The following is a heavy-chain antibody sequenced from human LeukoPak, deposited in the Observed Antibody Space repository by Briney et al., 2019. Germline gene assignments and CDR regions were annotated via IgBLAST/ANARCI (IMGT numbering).Heavy chain of an antibody. Sequence: SETLSLTCAVYGGSFSGYYWSWIRQPPGKGLEWIGEINHSGSTNYNPSLKSRVTISVDTSKNQFSLKLSSVTAADTAVYYCARVERDYVWGSYRLFDYWGQGTLVTVSS. CDR3: ARVERDYVWGSYRLFDY. D-gene: IGHD3-16*02. J-gene: IGHJ4*02. CDR2: INHSGST. CDR1: GGSFSGYY. V-gene: IGHV4-34*01.